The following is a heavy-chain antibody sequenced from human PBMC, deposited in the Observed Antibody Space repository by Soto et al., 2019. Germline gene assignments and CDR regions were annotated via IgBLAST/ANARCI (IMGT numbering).Heavy chain of an antibody. CDR3: AGWIQLQQYYYYGMDV. CDR2: IYHSGST. CDR1: GGSISSSNW. D-gene: IGHD5-18*01. V-gene: IGHV4-4*02. J-gene: IGHJ6*02. Sequence: QVQLQESGPGLVKPSGTLSLTCAVSGGSISSSNWWSWVRQPPGKGLEWIGEIYHSGSTNYNPSPKSRVTLPVDKSKNQFSLKLSSVTAADTAVYYCAGWIQLQQYYYYGMDVWGQGTTVTVSS.